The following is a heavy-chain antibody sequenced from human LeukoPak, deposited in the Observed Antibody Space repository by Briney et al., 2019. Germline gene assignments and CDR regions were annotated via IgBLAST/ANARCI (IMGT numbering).Heavy chain of an antibody. D-gene: IGHD1-26*01. CDR1: GFTLSSFA. Sequence: GRSLRLSCAVSGFTLSSFAMQWVRQAPGKGREWVTVISTHVKDKKYADSVKRRFAISRHNSKNTLDLQMNSLRGEDTAVYYCAKDQKWGPAGYYFDSWGQGALVTVSS. J-gene: IGHJ4*02. CDR3: AKDQKWGPAGYYFDS. CDR2: ISTHVKDK. V-gene: IGHV3-30*18.